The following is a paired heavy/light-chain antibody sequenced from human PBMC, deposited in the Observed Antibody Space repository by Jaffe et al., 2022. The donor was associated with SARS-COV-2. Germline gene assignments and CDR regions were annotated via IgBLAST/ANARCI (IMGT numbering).Light chain of an antibody. J-gene: IGKJ5*01. V-gene: IGKV2-40*01. Sequence: DIVMTQTPLSLPAIPGEPASISCRSSQSLLDSDDGKTYLDWYLQKPGQSPQLLIYTLSYRASGVPDRFSGSGSGTDFTLQISRVEAEDVGVYYCMQHIEFSQMTFGQGTRLEIK. CDR1: QSLLDSDDGKTY. CDR2: TLS. CDR3: MQHIEFSQMT.
Heavy chain of an antibody. CDR2: IYPGDSDT. Sequence: VQLVQSGAEVKKPGESLKISCKGSGFFFPSYWIGWVRQKPGYGLEWMGIIYPGDSDTRYRPSFRGQVTISVDPSINTAYLHWSSLEASDTAMYYCARSISSGLPTMSFDIWGQGTMVTVSS. D-gene: IGHD1-26*01. CDR1: GFFFPSYW. V-gene: IGHV5-51*01. J-gene: IGHJ3*02. CDR3: ARSISSGLPTMSFDI.